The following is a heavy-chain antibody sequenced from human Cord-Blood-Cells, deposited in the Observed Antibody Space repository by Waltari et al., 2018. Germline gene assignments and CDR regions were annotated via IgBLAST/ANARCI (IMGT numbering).Heavy chain of an antibody. J-gene: IGHJ3*02. D-gene: IGHD3-9*01. V-gene: IGHV4-34*01. Sequence: QVQLQQWGAGLLKPSETLSLTCAVYGGSFSGYYWSWIRQPPGKGLEWIGEINHSGSTNYNPSLKSRVTRSVDTSKNQVSLKLSSVTAADTAVYYCARQFDILTGYYTFDIWGQGTMVTVSS. CDR1: GGSFSGYY. CDR2: INHSGST. CDR3: ARQFDILTGYYTFDI.